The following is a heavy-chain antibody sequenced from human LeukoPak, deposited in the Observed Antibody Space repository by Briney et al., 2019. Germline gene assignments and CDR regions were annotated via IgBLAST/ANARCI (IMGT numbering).Heavy chain of an antibody. CDR3: ARDQGDYGDSSYFDY. Sequence: TGGSLRLSCAASGFTFDDYGMHRVRQAPGKGLEWVAVISYDGSNKYYADFVKGRLTISRDNSKNTLYLQMNSLRAEDTAVYYCARDQGDYGDSSYFDYWGQGTLVTVSS. CDR1: GFTFDDYG. CDR2: ISYDGSNK. J-gene: IGHJ4*02. V-gene: IGHV3-30*03. D-gene: IGHD4-17*01.